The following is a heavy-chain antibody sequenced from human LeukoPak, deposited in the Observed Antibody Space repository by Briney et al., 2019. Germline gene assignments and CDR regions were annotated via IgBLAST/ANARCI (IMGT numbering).Heavy chain of an antibody. CDR3: ARDYDYYDSSGYLTHFDY. J-gene: IGHJ4*02. CDR1: GFTFSSYW. D-gene: IGHD3-22*01. Sequence: GGSLRLSCAASGFTFSSYWMSWARQAPGKGLEWVANIKQDGSEKYYVDSVKGRFTISRDNAKNSLYLQMNSLRAEDTAVYYCARDYDYYDSSGYLTHFDYWGQGTLVTVSS. CDR2: IKQDGSEK. V-gene: IGHV3-7*01.